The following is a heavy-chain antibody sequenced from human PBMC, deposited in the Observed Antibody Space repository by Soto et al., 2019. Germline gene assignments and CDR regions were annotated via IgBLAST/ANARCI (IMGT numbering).Heavy chain of an antibody. CDR2: IIPIFGTA. CDR1: GDTFSSYA. D-gene: IGHD3-22*01. Sequence: QVQLVQSGAEVKKPGSSVKVSCKASGDTFSSYAISWVRQAPGQGLEWMGGIIPIFGTANYAQKFQGRVTITADESTGTADMELSSLRSGDTAVYYCARDGSGYRSRASPMDVWGQGTRVTVSS. J-gene: IGHJ6*02. V-gene: IGHV1-69*01. CDR3: ARDGSGYRSRASPMDV.